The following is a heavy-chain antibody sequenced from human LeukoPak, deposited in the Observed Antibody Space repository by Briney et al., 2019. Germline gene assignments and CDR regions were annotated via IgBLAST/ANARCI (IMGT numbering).Heavy chain of an antibody. CDR3: AKDVGYCSGGSCRDY. J-gene: IGHJ4*02. Sequence: GGSLRLSCAASGFTFSSYGMHWVRQAPGKGLEWVAVISYDRSNKYYADSVKGRFTISRDNSKNTLYLQMNSLRAEDTAVYYCAKDVGYCSGGSCRDYWGQGTLVTVSS. CDR2: ISYDRSNK. D-gene: IGHD2-15*01. CDR1: GFTFSSYG. V-gene: IGHV3-30*18.